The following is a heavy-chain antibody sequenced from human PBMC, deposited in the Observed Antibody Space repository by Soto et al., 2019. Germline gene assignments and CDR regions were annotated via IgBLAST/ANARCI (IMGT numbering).Heavy chain of an antibody. V-gene: IGHV2-5*02. CDR1: GFSLSTSGVG. Sequence: QITLKESGPTLVKPTQTLTLTCTFSGFSLSTSGVGVGWIRQPPGKALEWLALIYWDDDKRYSPSLKSRLTIAKDTSKNQVDLTMTNMDHVDTATYYCAHSLIYSYGSQCAFDIWGQGTMVTVSS. CDR2: IYWDDDK. CDR3: AHSLIYSYGSQCAFDI. J-gene: IGHJ3*02. D-gene: IGHD5-18*01.